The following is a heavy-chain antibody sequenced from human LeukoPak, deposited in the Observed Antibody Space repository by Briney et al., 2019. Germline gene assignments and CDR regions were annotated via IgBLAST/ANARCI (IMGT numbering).Heavy chain of an antibody. CDR2: ISYDGSNK. Sequence: GGSLRLSCAASGFTFSSYAMHWVRQAPGKGLEWVAVISYDGSNKYYADSVKSRFTISRDNSKNTLYLQMNSLRAEDTAVYYCARDGYWWLSTGFNYFDYWGQGTLVTVSS. CDR3: ARDGYWWLSTGFNYFDY. V-gene: IGHV3-30*04. D-gene: IGHD2-15*01. CDR1: GFTFSSYA. J-gene: IGHJ4*02.